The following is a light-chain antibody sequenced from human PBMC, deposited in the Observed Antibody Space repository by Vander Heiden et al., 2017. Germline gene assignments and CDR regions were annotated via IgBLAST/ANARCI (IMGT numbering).Light chain of an antibody. CDR1: SSDVGGYNF. V-gene: IGLV2-11*01. J-gene: IGLJ3*02. Sequence: QSALTQPRSVSGSPGQSVTISCTGTSSDVGGYNFVSWYQQHPGKAPKLFIYDGTKRPSGVPDRFSGSKSGTTASLTISGLQAEDEADYYCCSYAGTYMVFGGGTKLTVL. CDR3: CSYAGTYMV. CDR2: DGT.